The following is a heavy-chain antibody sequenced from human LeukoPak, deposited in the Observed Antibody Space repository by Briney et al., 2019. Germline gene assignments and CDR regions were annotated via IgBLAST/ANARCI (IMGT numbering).Heavy chain of an antibody. CDR1: GDSVSSNSVT. Sequence: SQTLSLTCAISGDSVSSNSVTWSWFRQSPSRGLEWLGRTYYYRSEWHNDYAISVKSRMIINPDTSKNQFSLHLKSMTPEDTAVYYCARDQSWTTGFDVWGQGTIVTVSS. CDR2: TYYYRSEWHN. CDR3: ARDQSWTTGFDV. J-gene: IGHJ3*01. D-gene: IGHD2-8*02. V-gene: IGHV6-1*01.